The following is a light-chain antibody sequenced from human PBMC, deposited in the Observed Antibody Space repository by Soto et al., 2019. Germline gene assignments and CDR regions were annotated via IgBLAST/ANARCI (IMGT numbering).Light chain of an antibody. CDR3: SSYTTSSSYV. CDR1: SSDVGGYNY. Sequence: QSVLTQPASVSGSPGQSITISCTGSSSDVGGYNYVSWYQQYPGKAPKLMIYEVGNRPSGVSNRFSGSKSGNTASLTISGLQDEDEADYYCSSYTTSSSYVFGTGTKLTVL. CDR2: EVG. V-gene: IGLV2-14*01. J-gene: IGLJ1*01.